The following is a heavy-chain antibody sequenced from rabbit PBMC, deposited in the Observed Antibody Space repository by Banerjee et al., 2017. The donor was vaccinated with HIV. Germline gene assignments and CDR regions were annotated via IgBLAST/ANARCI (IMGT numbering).Heavy chain of an antibody. D-gene: IGHD4-1*01. V-gene: IGHV1S7*01. CDR3: VRVVAGVYFNL. CDR2: IDPVFGST. Sequence: QLKESGGGLVQPGGSLKLSCKASGFDFSSYGVSWVRQAPGKGLEWIGYIDPVFGSTFYADWVNGRFTISSHNAQNTLYLQLNSLTAADTATYFCVRVVAGVYFNLWGQGTLVTVS. J-gene: IGHJ4*01. CDR1: GFDFSSYG.